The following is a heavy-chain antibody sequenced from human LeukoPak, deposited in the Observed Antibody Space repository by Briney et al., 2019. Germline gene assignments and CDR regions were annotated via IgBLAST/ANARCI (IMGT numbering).Heavy chain of an antibody. CDR1: GGSIGSYY. Sequence: SETLSLTCTVSGGSIGSYYWSWIRQPPGKGLEWIGYIHDTGSTKYNPSLKSRVTISVDTSRNHLSLKLTSVTAADTAVCYCARGRSGGDWFDPWGQGTLVTVSS. D-gene: IGHD3-10*01. V-gene: IGHV4-59*01. CDR2: IHDTGST. CDR3: ARGRSGGDWFDP. J-gene: IGHJ5*02.